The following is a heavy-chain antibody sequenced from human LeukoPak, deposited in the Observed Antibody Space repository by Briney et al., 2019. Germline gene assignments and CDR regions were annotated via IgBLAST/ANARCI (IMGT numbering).Heavy chain of an antibody. V-gene: IGHV3-23*01. CDR3: AKSNYFDSGGYYFFDY. J-gene: IGHJ4*02. CDR1: GFTFSKYA. Sequence: GASLRLSCAASGFTFSKYAMTWVRQAPGQGLEWVSGISVSGGSTNYADSVKGRFTISRDNSKNTLYLQMNSLRAEDTAVYYCAKSNYFDSGGYYFFDYWGQGTLVTVSS. CDR2: ISVSGGST. D-gene: IGHD3-22*01.